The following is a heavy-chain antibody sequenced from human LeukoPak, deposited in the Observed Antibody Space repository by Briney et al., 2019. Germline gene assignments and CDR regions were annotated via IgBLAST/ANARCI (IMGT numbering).Heavy chain of an antibody. CDR1: GGTFSSYA. J-gene: IGHJ4*02. CDR2: ISAYNGNT. V-gene: IGHV1-18*01. CDR3: ARDPSYYDILTGYYLANKNFDY. Sequence: GASVKVSCKASGGTFSSYAISWVRQAPGQGLEWMGWISAYNGNTNYAQKLQGRVTMTTDTSTSTAYMELRSLRSDDTAVYYCARDPSYYDILTGYYLANKNFDYWGQGTLVTVSS. D-gene: IGHD3-9*01.